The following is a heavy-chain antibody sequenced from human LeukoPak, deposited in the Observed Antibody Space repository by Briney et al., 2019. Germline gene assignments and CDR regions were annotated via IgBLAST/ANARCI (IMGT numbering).Heavy chain of an antibody. Sequence: GGSLRLSCAASGFTFSSYGMHWVRQAPGKGLEWVAFIQYDGSNKYYADSVKGRFTISRDNSKNTLYLQMNSLRAEDTAVYYCAKDEGSWYAVDYWGQGTLVTVPS. V-gene: IGHV3-30*02. CDR1: GFTFSSYG. CDR3: AKDEGSWYAVDY. CDR2: IQYDGSNK. D-gene: IGHD6-13*01. J-gene: IGHJ4*02.